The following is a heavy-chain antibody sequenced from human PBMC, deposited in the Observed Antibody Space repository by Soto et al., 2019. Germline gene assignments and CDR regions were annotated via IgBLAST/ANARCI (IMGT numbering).Heavy chain of an antibody. CDR1: GFTFSSYS. J-gene: IGHJ4*02. D-gene: IGHD3-22*01. Sequence: GGSLRLSCAASGFTFSSYSMNWVRQAPGKGLEWVSYISSRSSTIYYADSVKGRFTISRDNAKNSLYLQMNSLRDEDTAVYYCARGALYDSSGYYYRQSFDYWGQGT. V-gene: IGHV3-48*02. CDR2: ISSRSSTI. CDR3: ARGALYDSSGYYYRQSFDY.